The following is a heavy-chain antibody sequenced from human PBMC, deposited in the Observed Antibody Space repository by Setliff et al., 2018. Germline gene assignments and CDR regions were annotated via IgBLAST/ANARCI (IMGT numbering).Heavy chain of an antibody. CDR3: VAVRWNYPTV. CDR2: ISGSSGT. CDR1: EFTFNSYT. J-gene: IGHJ4*02. D-gene: IGHD1-7*01. V-gene: IGHV3-21*01. Sequence: PGESLKISCAASEFTFNSYTMNWVRQAPGKGLEWVSSISGSSGTSCADSVKGRFTISRDNAKNTLYLQMNSLRAEDTAVFYCVAVRWNYPTVWGQGTLVTVSS.